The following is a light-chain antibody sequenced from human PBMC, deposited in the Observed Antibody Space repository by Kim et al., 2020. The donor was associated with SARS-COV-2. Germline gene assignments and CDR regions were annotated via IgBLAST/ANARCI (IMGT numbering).Light chain of an antibody. J-gene: IGLJ3*02. Sequence: QPVLTQSPSASASLGASVKITCTLTSGHSSYAIAWHQQQPEKGPRYLMKVDSDGSHSKGDEIPDRFSGSSSGAERYLTISSLQSEDEADYYCLTWGTGIQVFGGGTQLTVL. CDR1: SGHSSYA. V-gene: IGLV4-69*01. CDR2: VDSDGSH. CDR3: LTWGTGIQV.